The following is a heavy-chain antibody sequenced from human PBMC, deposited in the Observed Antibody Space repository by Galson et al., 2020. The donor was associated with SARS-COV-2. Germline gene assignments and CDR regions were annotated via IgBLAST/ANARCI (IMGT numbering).Heavy chain of an antibody. J-gene: IGHJ4*02. CDR3: ARAQGDYYDSSGYYFHVDY. CDR1: GFTFSSYW. CDR2: INSDGSST. D-gene: IGHD3-22*01. V-gene: IGHV3-74*01. Sequence: ALHGESLKISCAASGFTFSSYWMHWVRQAPGKGLVWVSRINSDGSSTSYADSVKGRFTISRDNAKNTLYLQMNSLRAEDTAVYYCARAQGDYYDSSGYYFHVDYWGQGTLVTVSS.